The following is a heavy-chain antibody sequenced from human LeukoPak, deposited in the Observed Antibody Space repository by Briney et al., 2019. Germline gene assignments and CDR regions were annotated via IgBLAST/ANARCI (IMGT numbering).Heavy chain of an antibody. CDR1: GGPFSGYY. CDR3: ARPRIAARSPFDY. CDR2: INHSGST. Sequence: SETLSLTCAVYGGPFSGYYWSWIRQPPGKGLEWIGEINHSGSTNYNPSLKSRVTISVDTSKNQFSLKLSSVTAADTAVYYCARPRIAARSPFDYWGQGTLVTVSS. D-gene: IGHD6-6*01. J-gene: IGHJ4*02. V-gene: IGHV4-34*01.